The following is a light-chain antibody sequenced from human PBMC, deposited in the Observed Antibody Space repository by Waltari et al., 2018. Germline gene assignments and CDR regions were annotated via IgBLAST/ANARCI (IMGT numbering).Light chain of an antibody. J-gene: IGKJ1*01. Sequence: DIQMTQSPSTLSASVGDRVTITCRARQRITNWLAWYQQKPGKAPKLLLYRASNLEIGVPSRFSGSGSGTEFTLTISSLQPDDFATYYCQQYDNYWTFGQGTKVEIK. CDR3: QQYDNYWT. V-gene: IGKV1-5*03. CDR1: QRITNW. CDR2: RAS.